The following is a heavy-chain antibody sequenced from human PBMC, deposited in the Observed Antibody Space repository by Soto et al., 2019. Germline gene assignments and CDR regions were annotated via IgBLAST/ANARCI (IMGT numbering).Heavy chain of an antibody. D-gene: IGHD6-19*01. CDR1: GFTFGDYA. J-gene: IGHJ4*02. V-gene: IGHV3-49*03. Sequence: GGSLRLSCTASGFTFGDYAMSWFRQAPGKGLEWVGFIRSKAYGGTTEYAASVKGRFTISRDDSKSIAYLQMNSLKTEDTAVYYCTRYSSGWYLPRFDYWGQGTLVTVSS. CDR2: IRSKAYGGTT. CDR3: TRYSSGWYLPRFDY.